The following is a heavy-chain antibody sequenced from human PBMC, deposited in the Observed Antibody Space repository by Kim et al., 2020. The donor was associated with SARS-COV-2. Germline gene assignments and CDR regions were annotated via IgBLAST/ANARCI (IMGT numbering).Heavy chain of an antibody. Sequence: VKGRFTIARDNSRNTVFLQMDSLRVEDTAIYYCTKTRGYCSGGSCYSDYWGQGTLVTISS. CDR3: TKTRGYCSGGSCYSDY. D-gene: IGHD2-15*01. J-gene: IGHJ4*02. V-gene: IGHV3-23*01.